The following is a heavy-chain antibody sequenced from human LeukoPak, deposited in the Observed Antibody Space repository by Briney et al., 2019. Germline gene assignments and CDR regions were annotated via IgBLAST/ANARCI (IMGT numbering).Heavy chain of an antibody. CDR2: IHYSGST. Sequence: SETLSLTCTVSGDSISSSSYCWGWVRQPPGKGLEWIGSIHYSGSTYYNPPLKSRVTISVDTSKNQFSLKLSSVTAADTAVYYCARTRGYTYGPIDYWGQGTLVTVSS. CDR3: ARTRGYTYGPIDY. V-gene: IGHV4-39*01. CDR1: GDSISSSSYC. J-gene: IGHJ4*02. D-gene: IGHD5-18*01.